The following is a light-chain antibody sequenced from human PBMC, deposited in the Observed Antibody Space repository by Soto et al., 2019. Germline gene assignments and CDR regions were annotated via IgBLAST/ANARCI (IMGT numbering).Light chain of an antibody. V-gene: IGKV3-15*01. CDR1: QSVSST. Sequence: EVVMTQSPATLSVSPGERATLSCRASQSVSSTLAWYQQKPGQAPRLLIYGASTRATGIRARFSGSGSGTEFTLTISSLQSEDFAVYYCQQYSTWPLTFGGGTKVEIK. CDR3: QQYSTWPLT. CDR2: GAS. J-gene: IGKJ4*01.